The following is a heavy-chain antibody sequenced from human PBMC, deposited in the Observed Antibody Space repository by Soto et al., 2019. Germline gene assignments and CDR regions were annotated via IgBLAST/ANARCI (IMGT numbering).Heavy chain of an antibody. D-gene: IGHD6-13*01. CDR3: ARDEGYSSSWIDVDY. CDR1: GYTFTSYG. CDR2: ISAYNGNT. J-gene: IGHJ4*02. V-gene: IGHV1-18*01. Sequence: QVQLVQSGAEVKKPGASVKVSCKASGYTFTSYGISWVRQAPGQGLEWMGGISAYNGNTNYARKLQGRVTMTTDTSTSTAYRARRSLRSNNTAVYYCARDEGYSSSWIDVDYWGQGTMVTVSS.